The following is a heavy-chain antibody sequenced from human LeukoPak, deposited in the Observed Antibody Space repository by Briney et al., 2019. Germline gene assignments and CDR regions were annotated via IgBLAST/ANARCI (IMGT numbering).Heavy chain of an antibody. CDR1: GYTFTGYY. D-gene: IGHD5-12*01. CDR3: ARGGGSHDYYSMDA. V-gene: IGHV1-2*06. Sequence: ASVKVSCKASGYTFTGYYMHWVRQAPGQGLEWMGRINPNSGGTNYAQKFQGRVTMTPATSTSPAYMGLSRLRSDDPAACSCARGGGSHDYYSMDAWGKGTPVTVSS. J-gene: IGHJ6*03. CDR2: INPNSGGT.